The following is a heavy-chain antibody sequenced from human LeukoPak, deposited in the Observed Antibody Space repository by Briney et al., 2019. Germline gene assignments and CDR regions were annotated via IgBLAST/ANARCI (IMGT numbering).Heavy chain of an antibody. J-gene: IGHJ6*03. Sequence: ASVKVSCKASGYTFTSYGISGVRQAPGQGLEWMGWISAYNGNTNYAQKLQGRVTMTTDTSTSTAYMELRSLRSDDTAVYYCARVNYDFWSGYLSYYYYYMDVWGKGTTVTVSS. CDR3: ARVNYDFWSGYLSYYYYYMDV. D-gene: IGHD3-3*01. CDR2: ISAYNGNT. V-gene: IGHV1-18*01. CDR1: GYTFTSYG.